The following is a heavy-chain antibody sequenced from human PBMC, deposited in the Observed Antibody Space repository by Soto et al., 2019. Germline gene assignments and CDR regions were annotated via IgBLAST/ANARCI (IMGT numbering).Heavy chain of an antibody. CDR1: GYTFTGYY. D-gene: IGHD3-22*01. CDR3: ARYYYDSSGYYRFDY. CDR2: INPTGGGT. V-gene: IGHV1-46*01. J-gene: IGHJ4*02. Sequence: ASVKVSCKASGYTFTGYYIHWVRQAPGQELEWMGIINPTGGGTSYAQKFQGRLTMTRDTSTSTVYMELSGLTSEDTAVYYCARYYYDSSGYYRFDYWGQGTQVTVSS.